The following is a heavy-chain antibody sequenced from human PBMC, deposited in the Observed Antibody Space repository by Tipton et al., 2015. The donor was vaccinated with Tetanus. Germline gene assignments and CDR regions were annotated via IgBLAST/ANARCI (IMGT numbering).Heavy chain of an antibody. CDR3: ARIPVGAALDS. V-gene: IGHV4-61*01. CDR1: GGSVSSSTYY. CDR2: ISYSGDT. J-gene: IGHJ4*02. Sequence: LRLSCTVSGGSVSSSTYYWSWVRQPPGKGPEWIAYISYSGDTNYNPSLKSRATILIDTSKNQFSLKVKSVAAADTAVFDCARIPVGAALDSWGQGTLVTVSS. D-gene: IGHD1-26*01.